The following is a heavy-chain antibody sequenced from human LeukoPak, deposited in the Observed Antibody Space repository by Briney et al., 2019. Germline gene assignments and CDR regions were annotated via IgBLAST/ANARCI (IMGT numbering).Heavy chain of an antibody. D-gene: IGHD6-19*01. J-gene: IGHJ4*02. V-gene: IGHV5-51*01. Sequence: PGESLKISCKGSGYRYSDYWIGWVRQMPGKGLEWMGIIYGGDSETRYSPSLQGQVTISADKSINTAYPQWSSLKASDTAMYYCARTTTYSSGWYGAYWGQGTLVTVSS. CDR3: ARTTTYSSGWYGAY. CDR2: IYGGDSET. CDR1: GYRYSDYW.